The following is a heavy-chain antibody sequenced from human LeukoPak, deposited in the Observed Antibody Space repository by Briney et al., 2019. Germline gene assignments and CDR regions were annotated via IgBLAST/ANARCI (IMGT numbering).Heavy chain of an antibody. J-gene: IGHJ4*02. CDR3: ARDYYDSSGNFDY. CDR1: GYTFTSYG. Sequence: ASXXVSCKASGYTFTSYGISWVRQAPGQGGEGMGCISAYNGNTNYAQKLQGRVTMTTDTSTSTAYMQLRSLRSDDTAVYYCARDYYDSSGNFDYWGQGTLVTVSS. V-gene: IGHV1-18*01. D-gene: IGHD3-22*01. CDR2: ISAYNGNT.